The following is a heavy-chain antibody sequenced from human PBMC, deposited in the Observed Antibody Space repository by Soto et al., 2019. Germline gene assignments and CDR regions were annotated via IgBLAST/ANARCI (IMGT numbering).Heavy chain of an antibody. V-gene: IGHV3-64D*06. Sequence: PGGSLRLSCSVFGFTFSSYAMHWVRQAPGKGLQYVSSISSNGGTTYYADSVKGRFTISRDNSKNTLYLQMNSLGVEDTAVYYCGRDRGYSTFDYWGQGTLVTVSS. J-gene: IGHJ4*02. CDR3: GRDRGYSTFDY. CDR1: GFTFSSYA. D-gene: IGHD4-4*01. CDR2: ISSNGGTT.